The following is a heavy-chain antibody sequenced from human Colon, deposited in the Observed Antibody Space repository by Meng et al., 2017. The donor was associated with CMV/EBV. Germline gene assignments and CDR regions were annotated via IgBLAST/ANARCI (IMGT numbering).Heavy chain of an antibody. D-gene: IGHD6-13*01. Sequence: ASVKVSCKASGYTFTSYYMHWVRQAPGQGLEWMGIINPSGGSTSYAQKFQGRVTMTRDTSTSTVYMELSSLRSEDTAVYYCARGTLLIAAAGAVDDWGQGTLVTVSS. CDR3: ARGTLLIAAAGAVDD. J-gene: IGHJ4*02. V-gene: IGHV1-46*01. CDR2: INPSGGST. CDR1: GYTFTSYY.